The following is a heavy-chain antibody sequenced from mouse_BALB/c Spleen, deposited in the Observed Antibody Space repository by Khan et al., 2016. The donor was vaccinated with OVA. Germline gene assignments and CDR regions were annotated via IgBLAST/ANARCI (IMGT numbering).Heavy chain of an antibody. CDR3: VNHGSSSAWFTY. CDR2: INPSTGYT. J-gene: IGHJ3*01. V-gene: IGHV1-7*01. Sequence: QVQLQQSGPELAKPGASVKMSCKASGYTFTNYWMHWVKQRPGQGLEWIGYINPSTGYTEYNQKFKDKATLTADKSCSTAYMQLSSLTSEDSAVYYCVNHGSSSAWFTYWGQGTLVTVSA. CDR1: GYTFTNYW. D-gene: IGHD1-1*01.